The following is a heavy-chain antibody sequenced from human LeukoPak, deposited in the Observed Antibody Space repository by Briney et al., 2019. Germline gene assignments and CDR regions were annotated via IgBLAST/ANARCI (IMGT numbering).Heavy chain of an antibody. D-gene: IGHD3-10*01. CDR3: ARGESLIGESSYYYYGMDV. V-gene: IGHV3-33*01. J-gene: IGHJ6*02. CDR1: GFTFRTYG. CDR2: IWYDGSKK. Sequence: GGSLRLSCAASGFTFRTYGMHWVRQAPGKGLEWVAVIWYDGSKKYYADSVRGRFAISRDKSKNTLYLQMNSLRAEDTAVYYCARGESLIGESSYYYYGMDVWGQGTTVTVSS.